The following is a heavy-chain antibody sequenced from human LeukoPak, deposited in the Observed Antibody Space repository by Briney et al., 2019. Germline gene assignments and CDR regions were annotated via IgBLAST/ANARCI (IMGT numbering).Heavy chain of an antibody. CDR3: ATTQDCSSASCYRPFDC. J-gene: IGHJ4*02. CDR1: GFIFSSYA. Sequence: GGSLSLSCAASGFIFSSYAMHGVRQAPGKGLEWVAVISSDGSNKDYVDSVKGRFTISRDNSQNTLYLQMNSLRVEDTAIYYCATTQDCSSASCYRPFDCWGQGTLVTVSS. D-gene: IGHD2-2*01. V-gene: IGHV3-30*04. CDR2: ISSDGSNK.